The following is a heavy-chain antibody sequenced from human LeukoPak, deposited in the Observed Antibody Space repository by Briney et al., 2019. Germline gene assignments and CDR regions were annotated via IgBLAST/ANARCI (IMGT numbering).Heavy chain of an antibody. D-gene: IGHD4-23*01. V-gene: IGHV3-66*01. CDR1: GFTVSSNY. Sequence: PGGSLRLSCAASGFTVSSNYMSWVRQAPGKGLEWVSVIYSGGSTYYADSVKGRFTISRDNSKNALYLQMNSLRAEDTAVYYCARADYGGNSGCWCFDLWGRGTLVTVSS. J-gene: IGHJ2*01. CDR3: ARADYGGNSGCWCFDL. CDR2: IYSGGST.